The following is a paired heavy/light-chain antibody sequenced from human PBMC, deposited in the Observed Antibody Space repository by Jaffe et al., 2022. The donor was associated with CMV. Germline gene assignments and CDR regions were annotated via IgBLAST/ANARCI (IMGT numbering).Light chain of an antibody. CDR3: QQSYSTPQYT. J-gene: IGKJ2*01. Sequence: DIQMTQSPSSLSASVGDRVTITCRASQSISSYLNWYQQKPGKAPKLLIYAASSLQSGVPSRFSGSGSGTDFTLTISSLQPEDFATYYCQQSYSTPQYTFGQGTKLEIK. CDR1: QSISSY. CDR2: AAS. V-gene: IGKV1-39*01.
Heavy chain of an antibody. J-gene: IGHJ3*02. V-gene: IGHV1-24*01. CDR1: GYTLTELS. CDR3: ATPQYYYDSSGYRWHDAFDI. Sequence: QVQLVQSGAEVKKPGASVKVSCKVSGYTLTELSMHWVRQAPGKGLEWMGGFDPEDGETIYAQKFQGRVTMTEDTSTDTAYMELSSLRSEDTAVYYCATPQYYYDSSGYRWHDAFDIWGQGTMVTVSS. CDR2: FDPEDGET. D-gene: IGHD3-22*01.